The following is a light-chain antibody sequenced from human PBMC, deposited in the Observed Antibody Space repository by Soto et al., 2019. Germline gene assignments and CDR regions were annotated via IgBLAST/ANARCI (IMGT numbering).Light chain of an antibody. CDR3: QQYGRSPPFT. Sequence: EIVLTQSPGTLSFSPGERATLSCRASQGVSSTYIAWYQQNPGRAPRLLIYGASSRATGIPDRFSGSGSGTEFTLTISRLEPEDFAVYFCQQYGRSPPFTFGQGTKVEIK. CDR2: GAS. V-gene: IGKV3-20*01. J-gene: IGKJ2*01. CDR1: QGVSSTY.